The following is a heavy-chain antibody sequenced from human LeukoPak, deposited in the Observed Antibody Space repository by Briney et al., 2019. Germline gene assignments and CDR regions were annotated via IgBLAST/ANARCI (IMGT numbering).Heavy chain of an antibody. V-gene: IGHV1-69*06. CDR1: GGTFSSYA. J-gene: IGHJ4*02. D-gene: IGHD3-10*01. CDR2: IIPIFGTA. CDR3: AISWVRRGIILFDY. Sequence: ASVKVSCKASGGTFSSYAISWVRQAPGQGLEWMGGIIPIFGTANYAQKFQGRVSMTEDTSIQTAYMELSSLRSEDTAVYYCAISWVRRGIILFDYWGQGTLVTVSS.